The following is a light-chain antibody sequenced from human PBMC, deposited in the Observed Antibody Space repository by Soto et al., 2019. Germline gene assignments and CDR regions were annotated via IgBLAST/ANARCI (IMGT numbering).Light chain of an antibody. CDR3: QQYYSYLIT. V-gene: IGKV1-5*01. Sequence: DIQMTQSPSTLSASVGDRVTITCRASQSISSWLAWYQQKPGKAPKLLIYAASTLQSGVPSRFSGSGSGTDFTLTISCLQSEDFATYYCQQYYSYLITFGQGTRLEI. J-gene: IGKJ5*01. CDR1: QSISSW. CDR2: AAS.